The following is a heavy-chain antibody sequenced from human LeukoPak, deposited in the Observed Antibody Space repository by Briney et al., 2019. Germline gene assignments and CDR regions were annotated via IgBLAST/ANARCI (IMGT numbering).Heavy chain of an antibody. Sequence: GGSLRLSCAGSGFTFSNYGMHWVRQAPGKGLEWVVVISYDGINKYYADSVKGRFTISRDNSKNTLYLQMNSLRAEDTAVYYCAKVFQRFTYYYGMDVWGQGTTVTVSS. CDR2: ISYDGINK. D-gene: IGHD2-21*01. CDR1: GFTFSNYG. V-gene: IGHV3-30*18. CDR3: AKVFQRFTYYYGMDV. J-gene: IGHJ6*02.